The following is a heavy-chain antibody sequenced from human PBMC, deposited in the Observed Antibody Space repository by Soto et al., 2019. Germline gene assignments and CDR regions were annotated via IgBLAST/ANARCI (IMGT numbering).Heavy chain of an antibody. CDR3: AKDRRAGGNYGLYSDF. V-gene: IGHV3-23*01. J-gene: IGHJ4*02. CDR1: GFTFSSYG. Sequence: EVQLLESGGGLVQPGGSLRLSCADSGFTFSSYGMTWVRQAPGKGLEWVSFSSATGAGTYYADSVKGRFTISRDNSKNTLYLQMTSLRADDTAVYYCAKDRRAGGNYGLYSDFWGQGALVIVSS. CDR2: SSATGAGT. D-gene: IGHD1-7*01.